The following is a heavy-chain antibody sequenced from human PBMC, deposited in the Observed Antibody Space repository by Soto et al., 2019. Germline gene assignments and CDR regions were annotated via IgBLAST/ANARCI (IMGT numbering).Heavy chain of an antibody. V-gene: IGHV4-39*01. CDR1: GGSISSSSYY. J-gene: IGHJ6*02. CDR2: IYYSGST. D-gene: IGHD3-3*01. CDR3: ARHPLPNYDFWSGYSPSNYYGMDV. Sequence: QLQLQESGPGLVKPSETLSLTCTVSGGSISSSSYYWGWIRQPPGKGLEWIGSIYYSGSTYYNPSLKSRVTISVDTSKNQFSLKLSSVTAADTAVYYCARHPLPNYDFWSGYSPSNYYGMDVWGQGTTVTVSS.